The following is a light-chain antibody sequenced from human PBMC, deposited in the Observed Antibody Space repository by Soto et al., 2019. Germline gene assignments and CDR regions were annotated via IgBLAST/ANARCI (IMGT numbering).Light chain of an antibody. CDR2: EVS. V-gene: IGLV2-18*02. J-gene: IGLJ3*02. Sequence: QSVLTQPPSVSGSPGQSVTISCTGISSDVVSWYQQPPGTAPRLMIYEVSNRPSGVPDRFSGSKSGNTASLTISGLPAEDEADYYCSSYPNTDICGVFGGGTKVTVL. CDR3: SSYPNTDICGV. CDR1: SSDV.